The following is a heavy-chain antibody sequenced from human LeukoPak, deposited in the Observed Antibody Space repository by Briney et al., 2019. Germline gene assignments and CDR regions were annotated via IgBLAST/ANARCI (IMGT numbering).Heavy chain of an antibody. D-gene: IGHD5-24*01. J-gene: IGHJ4*02. CDR1: GFTFSSYN. V-gene: IGHV3-48*01. CDR3: ARERGYTYSFDY. Sequence: GGSLRLSCAASGFTFSSYNMSWVRQAPGKGLEWVSYISSSGSATYHAGSVKGRFTISRDNAKNSLYLQLNSLRVEDTAVYYCARERGYTYSFDYWGQGTLVTVSS. CDR2: ISSSGSAT.